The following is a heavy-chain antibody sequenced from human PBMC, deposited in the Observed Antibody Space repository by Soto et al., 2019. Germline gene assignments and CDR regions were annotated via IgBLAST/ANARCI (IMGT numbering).Heavy chain of an antibody. CDR3: AKDRPTGYSSGWYGELDY. J-gene: IGHJ4*02. Sequence: PXVSLRLACSTAGFTFSSYGMHWGRQATGKGLEWVAVISYDGSNKYYADSVKGRFTISRDNSKNTLYLQMNSLRAEDTAVYYCAKDRPTGYSSGWYGELDYWGEGGLVTVSS. V-gene: IGHV3-30*18. D-gene: IGHD6-19*01. CDR1: GFTFSSYG. CDR2: ISYDGSNK.